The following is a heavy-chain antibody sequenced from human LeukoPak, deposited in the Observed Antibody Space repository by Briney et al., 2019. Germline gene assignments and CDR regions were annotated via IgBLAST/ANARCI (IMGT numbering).Heavy chain of an antibody. Sequence: ASVKVSCKASGYTFINNWMHWVRQAPGQGLEWIGLINPTGTGTLYAQKFQGRVTMTRDMSTSTDYMELSSLRSEDTAVYYCAKRGPGSPQSGKYYFDYWGQGTLVTVSS. CDR3: AKRGPGSPQSGKYYFDY. J-gene: IGHJ4*02. V-gene: IGHV1-46*01. D-gene: IGHD3-10*01. CDR1: GYTFINNW. CDR2: INPTGTGT.